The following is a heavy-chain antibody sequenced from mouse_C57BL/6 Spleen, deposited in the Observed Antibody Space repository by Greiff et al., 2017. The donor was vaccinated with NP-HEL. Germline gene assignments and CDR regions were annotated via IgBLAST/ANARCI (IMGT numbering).Heavy chain of an antibody. CDR1: GYTFTGYW. CDR2: ILPGSGST. V-gene: IGHV1-9*01. D-gene: IGHD1-1*01. Sequence: QVQLQQSGAELMKPGASVKLSCKATGYTFTGYWIEWVKQRPGHGLEWIGEILPGSGSTNYNEKFKGKATSTAETSSTTAYMQLSSLTTEDSAIYYCAKSIYYYGSSWYFDVWGTGTTVTVSS. CDR3: AKSIYYYGSSWYFDV. J-gene: IGHJ1*03.